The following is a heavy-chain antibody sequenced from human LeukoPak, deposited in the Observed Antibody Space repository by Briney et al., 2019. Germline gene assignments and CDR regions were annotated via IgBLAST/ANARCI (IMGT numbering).Heavy chain of an antibody. CDR2: IIPIFGTA. Sequence: GASVKVSCKASGGTFSSYAISWVRQAPGQGLEWLGGIIPIFGTANYAQKFQGRVTITADESTSTAYMELRSLRSDDTAVYYCARDGRGGEALFWGQGTLVTVSS. CDR1: GGTFSSYA. CDR3: ARDGRGGEALF. V-gene: IGHV1-69*01. J-gene: IGHJ4*02. D-gene: IGHD3-16*01.